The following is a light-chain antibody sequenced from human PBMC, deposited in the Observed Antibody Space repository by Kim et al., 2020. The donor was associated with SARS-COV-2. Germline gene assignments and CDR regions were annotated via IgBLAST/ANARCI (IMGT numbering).Light chain of an antibody. V-gene: IGKV1-16*02. Sequence: DIQMTQSPSSLSASVGARVTITCRASQDIKHYLAWFQQKPGKVPKSLIYAASSLRNGVPSKFSGSGSGTDFTLTISSLQPEDFATYYCQQYHSYPLTFGGGTKVYIK. CDR1: QDIKHY. CDR2: AAS. CDR3: QQYHSYPLT. J-gene: IGKJ4*01.